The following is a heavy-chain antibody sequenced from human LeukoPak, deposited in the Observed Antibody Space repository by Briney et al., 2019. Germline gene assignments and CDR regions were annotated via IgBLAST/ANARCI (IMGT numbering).Heavy chain of an antibody. Sequence: GSLRLSCAASGFTFSSYWMNWVRQAPGKGLEWVSDISGSGDSTDYADSVKGGFTISRENTKNTLYVQINSLRAEDTPVYYCAKGGRYCVSTTCYCSHWGQGTLVTVSS. CDR3: AKGGRYCVSTTCYCSH. J-gene: IGHJ4*02. V-gene: IGHV3-23*01. D-gene: IGHD2-2*01. CDR2: ISGSGDST. CDR1: GFTFSSYW.